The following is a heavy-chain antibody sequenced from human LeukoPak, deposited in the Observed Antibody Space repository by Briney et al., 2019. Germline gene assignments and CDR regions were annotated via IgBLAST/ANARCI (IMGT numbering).Heavy chain of an antibody. CDR3: AKDLVSRYGGNSGPWDY. CDR1: GGSFSGYY. J-gene: IGHJ4*02. CDR2: ISGNGGST. V-gene: IGHV3-23*01. D-gene: IGHD4-23*01. Sequence: ETLSLTCAVYGGSFSGYYWSWVRQAPGKGLEWVSAISGNGGSTYYADSVKGRFTISRDNYKNTLYLQMNSLRAEDTAVYYCAKDLVSRYGGNSGPWDYWGQGTLVSVSS.